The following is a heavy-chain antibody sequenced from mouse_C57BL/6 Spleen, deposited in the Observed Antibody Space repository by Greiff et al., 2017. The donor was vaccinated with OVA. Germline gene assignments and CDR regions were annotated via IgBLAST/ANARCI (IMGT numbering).Heavy chain of an antibody. D-gene: IGHD1-1*01. CDR1: GYAFSSSW. Sequence: VKLQESGPELVKPGASVKISCKASGYAFSSSWMNWVKQRPGKGLEWIGRIYPGDGDTNYNGKFKGKATLTADKSSSTAYMQLSSLTSEDSAVYFCARGDYGSSYVAYWGQGTLVTVSA. J-gene: IGHJ3*01. CDR2: IYPGDGDT. V-gene: IGHV1-82*01. CDR3: ARGDYGSSYVAY.